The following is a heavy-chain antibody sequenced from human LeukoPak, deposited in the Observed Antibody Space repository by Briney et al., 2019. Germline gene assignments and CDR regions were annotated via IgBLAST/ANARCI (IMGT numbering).Heavy chain of an antibody. CDR3: ARGGYSSSSPDFDY. CDR2: IYTSGST. Sequence: PSETLSLTCTVSGGSISSYYWSWIRQPAGKGLEWIGRIYTSGSTNYNPSLKSRVTMSVDTSKNQFSLKLSSVTAADTAVYYCARGGYSSSSPDFDYWGQGTLVTVSS. D-gene: IGHD6-6*01. CDR1: GGSISSYY. J-gene: IGHJ4*02. V-gene: IGHV4-4*07.